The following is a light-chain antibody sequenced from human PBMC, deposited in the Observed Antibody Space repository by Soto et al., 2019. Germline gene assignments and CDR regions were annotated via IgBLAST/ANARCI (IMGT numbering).Light chain of an antibody. CDR2: AAS. CDR1: RDIGSD. Sequence: QITQSPSSLSAYVGDRMTITFRSSRDIGSDLSWYQQKPGKAPTLLIYAASNLQSGVPSRFRGSRSGTEFTLTVSSLQTEDFATYSCLQDHDDSWTFGKGTKVDIK. CDR3: LQDHDDSWT. V-gene: IGKV1-6*01. J-gene: IGKJ1*01.